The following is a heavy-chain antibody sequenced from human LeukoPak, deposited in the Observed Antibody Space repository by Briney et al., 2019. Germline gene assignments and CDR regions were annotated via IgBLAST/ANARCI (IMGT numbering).Heavy chain of an antibody. D-gene: IGHD2/OR15-2a*01. CDR1: GFTFSSYW. Sequence: GGSLRLSCAASGFTFSSYWMNWVRQAPGKGLEWVALIWYDGSNKYYTDSVKGRLTISRDNSKDTLFLQMNSLRAEDTAVYYCAREGPRGNSQFDYWGQGTQVTVSS. CDR2: IWYDGSNK. CDR3: AREGPRGNSQFDY. V-gene: IGHV3-33*08. J-gene: IGHJ4*02.